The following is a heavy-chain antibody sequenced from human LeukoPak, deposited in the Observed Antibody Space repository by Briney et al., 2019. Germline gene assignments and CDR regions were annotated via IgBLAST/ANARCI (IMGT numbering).Heavy chain of an antibody. CDR2: ISYDGSNK. CDR3: ARGQVDLRLVELSWDDAIDI. J-gene: IGHJ3*02. D-gene: IGHD3-16*02. Sequence: GGSLRLSCAASGFTFSSYAMHWVRQAPGKGLEWVAVISYDGSNKYYADSVKGRFTISRDNSKNTLYLQMNSLRAEDTAVYYCARGQVDLRLVELSWDDAIDIWGQGAMVTVSS. CDR1: GFTFSSYA. V-gene: IGHV3-30*04.